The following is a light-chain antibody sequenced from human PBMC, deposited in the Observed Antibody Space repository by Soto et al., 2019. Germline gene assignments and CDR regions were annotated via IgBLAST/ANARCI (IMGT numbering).Light chain of an antibody. J-gene: IGLJ2*01. Sequence: LTQPASVSGSPGQSITISCTGTSSDVGNYNLVSWYQQHPGKAPKLMIYEVSKRPSGVSNRFSGSKSGNTASLTISGLQAEDEADYYCCSYAGSSTFLVFGGGTKVTVL. CDR1: SSDVGNYNL. V-gene: IGLV2-23*02. CDR3: CSYAGSSTFLV. CDR2: EVS.